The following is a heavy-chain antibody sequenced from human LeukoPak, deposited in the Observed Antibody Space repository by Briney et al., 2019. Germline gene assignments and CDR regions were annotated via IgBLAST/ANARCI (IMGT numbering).Heavy chain of an antibody. J-gene: IGHJ3*02. D-gene: IGHD2-2*01. CDR1: GYTFTSYD. CDR2: MNPNSGNT. CDR3: ARALQLLDAFDI. V-gene: IGHV1-8*01. Sequence: ASVKVSCKASGYTFTSYDINWVRQATGQGLEWMGWMNPNSGNTGYAQKFQGRVTMTRNTSISTAYMELSSLRSEGTAVYYCARALQLLDAFDIWGQGTMVTVSS.